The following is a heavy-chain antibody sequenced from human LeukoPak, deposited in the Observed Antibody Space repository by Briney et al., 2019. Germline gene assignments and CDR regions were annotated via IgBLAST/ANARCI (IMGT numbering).Heavy chain of an antibody. CDR1: GFTFSSYA. D-gene: IGHD3-9*01. J-gene: IGHJ4*02. CDR3: ARDRPVLRYFVWLFDY. V-gene: IGHV3-30-3*01. CDR2: ISYDGSNK. Sequence: GRSLRLSCAASGFTFSSYAMHWVRQAPGKGLEWVAVISYDGSNKYYADSVKGRFTISRDNSKNTLYLHMNSLRDEDTAVYYCARDRPVLRYFVWLFDYWGQGTLVTVSS.